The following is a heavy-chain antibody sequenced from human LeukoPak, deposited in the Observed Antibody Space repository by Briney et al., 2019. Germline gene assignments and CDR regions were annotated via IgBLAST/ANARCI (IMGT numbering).Heavy chain of an antibody. CDR1: GYTFTSYY. Sequence: ASVKVSCKASGYTFTSYYMHWVRQAPGQGLEWMGIINPSGGSTSYAQKFQGRVAMTRDTSTSTVYMELRSLRSEDTAVYYCARGQRPSITIFGVVTRKYYFDYWGQGTLVTVSS. D-gene: IGHD3-3*01. CDR2: INPSGGST. CDR3: ARGQRPSITIFGVVTRKYYFDY. V-gene: IGHV1-46*01. J-gene: IGHJ4*02.